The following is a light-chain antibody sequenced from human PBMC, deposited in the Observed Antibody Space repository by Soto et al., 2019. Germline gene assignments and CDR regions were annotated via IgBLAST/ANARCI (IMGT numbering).Light chain of an antibody. J-gene: IGKJ4*01. CDR3: QQRSSWPLT. CDR2: DAF. V-gene: IGKV3-11*01. CDR1: QSISSY. Sequence: EIVLTQSPATLSLSPGERATLSCRASQSISSYLGWYQQKPGQPPRLLIYDAFNRATGLPARFSGSGSGTDFTLTISSLEPEDFAVYYCQQRSSWPLTFGGGTKAEIK.